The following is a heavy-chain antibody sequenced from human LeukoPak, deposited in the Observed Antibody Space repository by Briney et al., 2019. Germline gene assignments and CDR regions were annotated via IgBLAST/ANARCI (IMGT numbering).Heavy chain of an antibody. CDR2: IYYSGST. V-gene: IGHV4-39*02. J-gene: IGHJ4*02. D-gene: IGHD6-13*01. CDR3: ARDIAAAGRNFDY. CDR1: GGSISSSSYY. Sequence: SETLTLTCTVSGGSISSSSYYWGWIRQPRGKGLEWIGSIYYSGSTYYNPSLKSRVTISVDTSKNQFSLKLSSVTAADTAVYYCARDIAAAGRNFDYWGQGTLVTVSS.